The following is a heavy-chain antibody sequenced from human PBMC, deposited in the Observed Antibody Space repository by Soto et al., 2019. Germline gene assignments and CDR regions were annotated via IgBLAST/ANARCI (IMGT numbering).Heavy chain of an antibody. CDR3: ARSQGSSTSLEIYYYYYYGMDV. D-gene: IGHD2-2*01. J-gene: IGHJ6*02. Sequence: QVQLLQSGAEVKKPGSSVKVSCKASGGTFGSYAISWVRQAPGQGLEWRGGIIPIPGTANYAQKFQGRVTIAADESTSTAYMELSSLRSEDTAVYYCARSQGSSTSLEIYYYYYYGMDVWGQGTTVTVSS. V-gene: IGHV1-69*01. CDR2: IIPIPGTA. CDR1: GGTFGSYA.